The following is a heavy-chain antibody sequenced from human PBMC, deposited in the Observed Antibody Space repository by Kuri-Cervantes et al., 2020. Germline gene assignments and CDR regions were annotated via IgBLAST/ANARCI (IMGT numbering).Heavy chain of an antibody. J-gene: IGHJ4*02. Sequence: SETLSLTCTVSGGSISSYYWSWIRQPPGKGLEWIGNFYHSGSTYYNPSLKSRVTISVDTSKNQFSLKLTSVTAADTAVYYCARDGDSSGYYLLYWGQGTLVTVSS. CDR2: FYHSGST. V-gene: IGHV4-59*12. CDR3: ARDGDSSGYYLLY. CDR1: GGSISSYY. D-gene: IGHD3-22*01.